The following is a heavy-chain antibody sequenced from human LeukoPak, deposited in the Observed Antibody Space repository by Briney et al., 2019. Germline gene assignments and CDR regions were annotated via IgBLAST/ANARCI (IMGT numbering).Heavy chain of an antibody. CDR3: ARGVDYGDLDY. J-gene: IGHJ4*02. Sequence: PGGSLRLSCAASGFTVSSNYMSWVRQAPGKGLEWVSAIYSGGSTYYADSVKGRFTISRDNLKNTLYLQMNSLRAEDTAVYYCARGVDYGDLDYWGQGTLVTVSS. CDR2: IYSGGST. CDR1: GFTVSSNY. D-gene: IGHD4-17*01. V-gene: IGHV3-53*01.